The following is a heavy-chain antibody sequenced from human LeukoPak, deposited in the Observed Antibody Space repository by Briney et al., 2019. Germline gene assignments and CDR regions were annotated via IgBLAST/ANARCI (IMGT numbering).Heavy chain of an antibody. J-gene: IGHJ4*02. Sequence: GASVKVSCKASGGTFSSYAISWVRQAPGQGLEWMGWINPNSGGTNYAQKFQGRVTMTRDTSISTAYMELSRLRSDDTAVYYCARSYYDFWSGYYPFDYWGQGTLVTVSS. CDR2: INPNSGGT. CDR3: ARSYYDFWSGYYPFDY. D-gene: IGHD3-3*01. V-gene: IGHV1-2*02. CDR1: GGTFSSYA.